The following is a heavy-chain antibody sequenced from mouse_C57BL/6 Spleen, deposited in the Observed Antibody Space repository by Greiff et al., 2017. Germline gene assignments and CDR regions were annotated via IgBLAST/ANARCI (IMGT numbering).Heavy chain of an antibody. CDR3: ARSPYDYDYFDY. V-gene: IGHV1-72*01. D-gene: IGHD2-4*01. CDR1: GYTFTSYW. CDR2: IDPNSGGT. J-gene: IGHJ2*01. Sequence: QVQLQQPGAELVKPGASVKLSCKASGYTFTSYWMHWVKQRPGRGLERIGRIDPNSGGTKYNEKFKSKATLTVDKPSSTAYMQLSSLTSEDSAVYYCARSPYDYDYFDYWGQGTTLTVSS.